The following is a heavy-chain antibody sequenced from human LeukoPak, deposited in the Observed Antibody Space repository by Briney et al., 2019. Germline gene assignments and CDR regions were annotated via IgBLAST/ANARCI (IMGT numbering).Heavy chain of an antibody. D-gene: IGHD2-2*02. CDR3: ARVPDIVVVPAATPDNWFDP. Sequence: GGSLRLSCAASGFTFSSYSMNWVRQAPGKGLEWVSSISSSSSYIYYADSVKGRFTISRDNAKNSLYLQMNSLRAEDTAVYYCARVPDIVVVPAATPDNWFDPWGQGTLVTVSS. CDR1: GFTFSSYS. J-gene: IGHJ5*02. V-gene: IGHV3-21*01. CDR2: ISSSSSYI.